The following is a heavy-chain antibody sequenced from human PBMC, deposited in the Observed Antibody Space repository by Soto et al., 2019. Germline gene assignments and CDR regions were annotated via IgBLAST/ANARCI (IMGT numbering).Heavy chain of an antibody. CDR3: ASPPHGRYCSITSCPNYYYYGMDV. D-gene: IGHD2-2*01. V-gene: IGHV1-69*02. Sequence: ASVKVSCKASGGTFSSYTISWVRQAPGQGLEWMGRIIPILGIANYAQKFQGRVTITADKSTSTAYMELSSLRSEDTAVYYCASPPHGRYCSITSCPNYYYYGMDVRAQRTTVTGSS. CDR1: GGTFSSYT. J-gene: IGHJ6*02. CDR2: IIPILGIA.